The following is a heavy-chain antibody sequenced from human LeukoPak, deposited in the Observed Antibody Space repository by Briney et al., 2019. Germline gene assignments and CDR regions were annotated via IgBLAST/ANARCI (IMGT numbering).Heavy chain of an antibody. Sequence: ASVKVSCKASGDTFTSYGINWVRQATGQGLEWMGWMNPNSGNTAYAQKFQGRVTMTRNTSISTAYMELSSLRSEDTAVYYCAKEDYYDSGSFDPWGQGTLVTVSS. J-gene: IGHJ5*02. V-gene: IGHV1-8*02. CDR1: GDTFTSYG. CDR3: AKEDYYDSGSFDP. CDR2: MNPNSGNT. D-gene: IGHD3-22*01.